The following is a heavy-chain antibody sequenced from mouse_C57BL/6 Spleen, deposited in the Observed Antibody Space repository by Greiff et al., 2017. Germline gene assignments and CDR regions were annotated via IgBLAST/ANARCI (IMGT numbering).Heavy chain of an antibody. Sequence: QVHVKQSGAELVRPGASVTLSCKASGYTFTDYEMHWVKQTPVHGLEWIGAIDPETGGTAYNQKFQGKAILTADKSSSPAYMELRSLTSEDSAVYYCTRWVRRYSVHWYFDVWGTGTTVTVSS. CDR3: TRWVRRYSVHWYFDV. CDR1: GYTFTDYE. V-gene: IGHV1-15*01. J-gene: IGHJ1*03. CDR2: IDPETGGT. D-gene: IGHD2-14*01.